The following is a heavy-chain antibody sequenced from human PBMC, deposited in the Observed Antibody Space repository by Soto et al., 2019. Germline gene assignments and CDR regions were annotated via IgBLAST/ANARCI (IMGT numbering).Heavy chain of an antibody. CDR2: IYHSGST. CDR1: GGSISSGGYS. V-gene: IGHV4-30-2*01. Sequence: SDTLSLTCAVSGGSISSGGYSWSWIRQPPGKGLEWIGYIYHSGSTYYNPSLKSRVTISVDRSKNQFSLKLSSVTAADTAVYYCARNVVVPAAAYYFGYWGQGTLVT. CDR3: ARNVVVPAAAYYFGY. J-gene: IGHJ4*02. D-gene: IGHD2-2*01.